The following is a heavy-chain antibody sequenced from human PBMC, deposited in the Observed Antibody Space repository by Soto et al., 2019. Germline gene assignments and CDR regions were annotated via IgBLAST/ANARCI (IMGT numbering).Heavy chain of an antibody. CDR2: ISAKKGNT. D-gene: IGHD3-10*01. J-gene: IGHJ6*02. CDR3: AREILSPDFYFHGMYV. V-gene: IGHV1-18*04. Sequence: QGQLVQSGAEVKKPGASVKFSCKASGYTFTSYGISWVRQAPGQGVEWMGWISAKKGNTKYAQKFQRRVTMTTDTSTSTAYMELRSLRSDDTAVYYCAREILSPDFYFHGMYVWGQGTTVTVSS. CDR1: GYTFTSYG.